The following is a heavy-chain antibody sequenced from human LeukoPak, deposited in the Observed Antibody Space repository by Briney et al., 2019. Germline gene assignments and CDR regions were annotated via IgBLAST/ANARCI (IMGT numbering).Heavy chain of an antibody. J-gene: IGHJ4*02. Sequence: SETLSLTCTVSGGSISSSSYYWGWIRQPPGKGLEWIGSIYYSGSTYYNPSLKSRVTISVDTSKNQFSLKLSSVTAADTAVYYCARESTAARPPYYFDYWGQGTLVPVSS. CDR3: ARESTAARPPYYFDY. V-gene: IGHV4-39*07. CDR2: IYYSGST. CDR1: GGSISSSSYY. D-gene: IGHD6-6*01.